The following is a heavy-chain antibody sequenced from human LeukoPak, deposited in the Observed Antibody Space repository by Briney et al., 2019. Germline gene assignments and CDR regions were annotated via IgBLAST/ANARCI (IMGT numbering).Heavy chain of an antibody. CDR3: AKDLSRAHYYGMDV. CDR2: ISDDSSFT. CDR1: GLVFGKYA. Sequence: GGSLRLSCAASGLVFGKYAMAWVRQAPGKGLECVSVISDDSSFTYYLDSVKGRSTIFRDNSKNTLYLQMSSLRAEDTAVYYCAKDLSRAHYYGMDVWGQGTTVTVSS. J-gene: IGHJ6*02. V-gene: IGHV3-23*01.